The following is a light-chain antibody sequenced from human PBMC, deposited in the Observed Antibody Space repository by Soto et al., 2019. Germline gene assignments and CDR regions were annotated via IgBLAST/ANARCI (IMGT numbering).Light chain of an antibody. Sequence: EIVMKKSPASLSVSTGESVTLSCRASQSVAGNLAWYQQKPGQAPRLLIYGTSTRATGVPARFSGSGSGTDFTLTISSLQAADFAVYHCQHYNNWPITFGQGTRLEI. CDR2: GTS. CDR3: QHYNNWPIT. V-gene: IGKV3-15*01. J-gene: IGKJ5*01. CDR1: QSVAGN.